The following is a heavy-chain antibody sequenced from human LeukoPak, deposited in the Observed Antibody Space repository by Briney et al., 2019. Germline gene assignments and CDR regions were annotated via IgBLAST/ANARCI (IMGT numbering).Heavy chain of an antibody. V-gene: IGHV4-61*02. D-gene: IGHD2-2*01. CDR2: IYISGST. J-gene: IGHJ3*02. CDR3: ASWGDIVVVPAARVNAFDI. CDR1: GGSISSGNYY. Sequence: PSQTLSLTCTVSGGSISSGNYYWSWIRQPAGKGLEWIGRIYISGSTNYNSSLKSRVTISVDTSKNQFSLKLSSVTAAGTAVYYCASWGDIVVVPAARVNAFDIWGQGTMVTVSS.